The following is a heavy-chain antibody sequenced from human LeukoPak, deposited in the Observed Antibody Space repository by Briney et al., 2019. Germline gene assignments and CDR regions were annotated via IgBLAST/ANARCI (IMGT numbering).Heavy chain of an antibody. J-gene: IGHJ3*02. CDR3: ARFGLGKHIEVAGIPFDI. V-gene: IGHV1-18*01. D-gene: IGHD6-19*01. CDR2: ISAYNGNT. CDR1: GYPFWQYS. Sequence: VASVKVSCKASGYPFWQYSISWVRQAPGQGLEWMGWISAYNGNTNYAQKLQGRVTMTTDTSTSTAYMELRSLRSDDTAVYYCARFGLGKHIEVAGIPFDIWGQGTMVTVSS.